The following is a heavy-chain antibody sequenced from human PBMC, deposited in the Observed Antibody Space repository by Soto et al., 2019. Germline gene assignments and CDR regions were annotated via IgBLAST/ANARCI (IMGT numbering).Heavy chain of an antibody. CDR3: ARGLGNYYYYGMDV. CDR2: INHSGST. Sequence: QVQLQQWGAGLLKPSETLSLTCAVYGGSFSGYYWSWIRQPPGKGLEWIGEINHSGSTNYNPSLKRRVTXXVXTXXNQFSLKLSSVTAADTAVYYCARGLGNYYYYGMDVWGQGTTVTVSS. CDR1: GGSFSGYY. J-gene: IGHJ6*02. V-gene: IGHV4-34*01. D-gene: IGHD7-27*01.